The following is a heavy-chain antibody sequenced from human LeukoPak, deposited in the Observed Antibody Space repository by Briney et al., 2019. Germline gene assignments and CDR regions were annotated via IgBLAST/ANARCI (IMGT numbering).Heavy chain of an antibody. V-gene: IGHV4-59*08. CDR2: IYYSGST. CDR1: GGSISSYY. D-gene: IGHD6-6*01. CDR3: ARGYEYRFDP. J-gene: IGHJ5*02. Sequence: KTSETLSLTCTVSGGSISSYYWSWIRQPPGQGLEWIGYIYYSGSTNYNPSLKSRVTISVDTSKNQFSLKLSSVTAADTAVYYCARGYEYRFDPWGQGTLVTVSS.